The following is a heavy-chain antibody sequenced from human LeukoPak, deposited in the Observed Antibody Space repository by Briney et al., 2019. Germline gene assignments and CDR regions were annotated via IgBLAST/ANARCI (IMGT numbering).Heavy chain of an antibody. CDR2: IYYSGNT. Sequence: SETLSLTCSVSGGSISSSNSYWGWIRQPPGKGLEWIGSIYYSGNTYYNASPKSQVSISIDTSKNQFSLRLTSVTAADTAVYYCARQTGSGLFILPGGQGTLVTVSS. V-gene: IGHV4-39*01. J-gene: IGHJ4*02. D-gene: IGHD3/OR15-3a*01. CDR1: GGSISSSNSY. CDR3: ARQTGSGLFILP.